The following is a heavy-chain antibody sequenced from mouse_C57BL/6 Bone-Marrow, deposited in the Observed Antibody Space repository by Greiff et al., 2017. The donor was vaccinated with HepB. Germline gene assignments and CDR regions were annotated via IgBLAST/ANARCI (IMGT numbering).Heavy chain of an antibody. V-gene: IGHV5-9-1*02. CDR1: GFTFSSYA. J-gene: IGHJ2*01. CDR3: TRGGRLYGNYRDYFDY. D-gene: IGHD2-1*01. Sequence: EVKVVESGEGLVKPGGSLKLSCAASGFTFSSYAMSWVRQTPEKRLEWVAYISSGGDYIYYADTVKGRFTISRDNARNTLYLQMSSLKSEDTAMYYCTRGGRLYGNYRDYFDYWGQGTTLTVSS. CDR2: ISSGGDYI.